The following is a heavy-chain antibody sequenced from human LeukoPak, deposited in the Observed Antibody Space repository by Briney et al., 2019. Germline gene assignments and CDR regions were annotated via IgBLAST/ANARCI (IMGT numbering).Heavy chain of an antibody. V-gene: IGHV5-51*01. CDR1: GYTFATYW. J-gene: IGHJ6*04. CDR3: ARSRLVSHYSTICV. D-gene: IGHD2-15*01. Sequence: GESLKTSCKGSGYTFATYWDGWVRQIPGKGLEWMGINYPGDSDARYSPSFQGQVTMSADKSLNTAYLQWSSLKTSDTAIYYCARSRLVSHYSTICVWGKGTTVTVSS. CDR2: NYPGDSDA.